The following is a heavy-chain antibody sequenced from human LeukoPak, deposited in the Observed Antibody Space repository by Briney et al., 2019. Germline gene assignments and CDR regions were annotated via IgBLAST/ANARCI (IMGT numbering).Heavy chain of an antibody. D-gene: IGHD3-3*01. CDR2: ISGGKGDT. J-gene: IGHJ4*02. CDR1: GYTFSRHG. Sequence: SVKVSCKASGYTFSRHGMTWVRQGPGQGLEWMGWISGGKGDTKYAQNLQGRVTMTTEANTAYMELRSLTSDDTAVYYCMRGTWGVVLDYWGQGTPVTVS. V-gene: IGHV1-18*01. CDR3: MRGTWGVVLDY.